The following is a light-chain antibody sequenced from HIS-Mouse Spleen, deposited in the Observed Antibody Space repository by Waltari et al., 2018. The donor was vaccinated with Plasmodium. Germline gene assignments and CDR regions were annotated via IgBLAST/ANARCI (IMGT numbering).Light chain of an antibody. Sequence: SYELTQPPSVSVSPGQTAQITCSGDELPKNYAYWYQQKSGQAPVLVIYEDSKRPSGIPERFSGSSSGTMATLTISGAQVEDEADYYCYSTDSSGNHRVFGGGTKLTVL. J-gene: IGLJ3*02. CDR1: ELPKNY. CDR3: YSTDSSGNHRV. V-gene: IGLV3-10*01. CDR2: EDS.